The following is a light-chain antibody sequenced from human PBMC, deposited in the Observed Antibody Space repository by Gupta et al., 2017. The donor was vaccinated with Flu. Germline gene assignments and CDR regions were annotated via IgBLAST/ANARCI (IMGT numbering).Light chain of an antibody. CDR1: SSNVGSNL. V-gene: IGLV1-47*02. CDR3: SASDDSLNGFRV. J-gene: IGLJ2*01. CDR2: SKT. Sequence: QSMLTQPPSASGAPGQTVNISCSGRSSNVGSNLVYWYQQLPGLAPKLLLVSKTPRASRVPDRFSGDKSCTSASLAISGLRPEDEGRYSWSASDDSLNGFRVVGGGTQLTVL.